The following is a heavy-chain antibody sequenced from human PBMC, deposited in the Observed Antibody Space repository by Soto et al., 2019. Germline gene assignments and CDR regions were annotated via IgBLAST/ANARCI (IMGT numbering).Heavy chain of an antibody. Sequence: ASVKVSCKASGYTFTSYAMHWVRQAPGQRLEWMGGINAGNGNTEYSQKFQGRVTSTRDTSASTAYMELSSVRSEDTARYYCAGARLAASGGFGELNTYDYWGKGTMVTVSS. J-gene: IGHJ4*02. CDR1: GYTFTSYA. D-gene: IGHD3-10*01. CDR3: AGARLAASGGFGELNTYDY. CDR2: INAGNGNT. V-gene: IGHV1-3*01.